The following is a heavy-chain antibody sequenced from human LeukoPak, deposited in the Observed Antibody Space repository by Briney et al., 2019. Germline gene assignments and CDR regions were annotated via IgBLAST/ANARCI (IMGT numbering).Heavy chain of an antibody. D-gene: IGHD6-19*01. CDR3: ARVFDSSRYYYFDY. Sequence: SSETLSLTCTVSGGSISSYYWSWIRRPPGKGLEWIGCIYYSGSTNYNPSLKSRVTISVGTSKNQFSLKLNSVTAADTAVYYCARVFDSSRYYYFDYWGQGTLVTVSS. CDR1: GGSISSYY. J-gene: IGHJ4*02. CDR2: IYYSGST. V-gene: IGHV4-59*01.